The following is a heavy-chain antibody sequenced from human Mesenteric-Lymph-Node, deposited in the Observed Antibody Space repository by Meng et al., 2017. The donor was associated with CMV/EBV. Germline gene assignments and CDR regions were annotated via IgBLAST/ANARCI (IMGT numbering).Heavy chain of an antibody. D-gene: IGHD2-21*01. J-gene: IGHJ4*02. Sequence: GESLKISCTVSGFTFSSYSMSWVRQAPGKGPEWVSTMSGSGDRTSYADSVKGRFTISRDNSKNTLYLQMSSLRVEDTAVYYCAKEEGIVVVIAIVHFDYWGQGTLVTVSS. CDR3: AKEEGIVVVIAIVHFDY. V-gene: IGHV3-23*01. CDR1: GFTFSSYS. CDR2: MSGSGDRT.